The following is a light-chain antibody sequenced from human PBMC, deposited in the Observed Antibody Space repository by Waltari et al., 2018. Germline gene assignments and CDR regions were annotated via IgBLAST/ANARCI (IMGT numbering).Light chain of an antibody. CDR2: DVI. Sequence: QSALTQPASVSGTPGQSITISCTGTSSDVGGYNYVSWYQQHPGKAPTLIIYDVINRPSGVSNRFSASKSGNTASLTISGLQAEDEADYYCNSYTSSSTWVFGTGTKVTVL. CDR3: NSYTSSSTWV. J-gene: IGLJ1*01. CDR1: SSDVGGYNY. V-gene: IGLV2-14*03.